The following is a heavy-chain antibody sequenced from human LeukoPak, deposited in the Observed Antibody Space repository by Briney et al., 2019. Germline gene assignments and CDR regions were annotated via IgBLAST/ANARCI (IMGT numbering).Heavy chain of an antibody. CDR2: IYYSGST. D-gene: IGHD3-10*01. CDR1: GGSISSYY. V-gene: IGHV4-59*01. CDR3: ARGGVWFGELVGWFDP. Sequence: PSGTLSLTCAVSGGSISSYYWSWIRQPPGKGLEWIGYIYYSGSTNYNPSLKSRVTISVDTSKNQFSLKLSSVTAADTAVYYCARGGVWFGELVGWFDPWGQGTLVTVSS. J-gene: IGHJ5*02.